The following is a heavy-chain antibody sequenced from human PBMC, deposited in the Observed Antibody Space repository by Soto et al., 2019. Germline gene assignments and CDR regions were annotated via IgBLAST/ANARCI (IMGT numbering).Heavy chain of an antibody. CDR3: ARGSSNYYDSSGYKAPNWFDP. CDR1: GFTFSSYG. D-gene: IGHD3-22*01. Sequence: GGSLRLSCAASGFTFSSYGMHWVRQAPGKGLEWVAVIWYDGSNKYYADSVKGRFTISRDNSKNTLYLQMNSLRAEDTAVYYCARGSSNYYDSSGYKAPNWFDPWGQGTLVTVSS. J-gene: IGHJ5*02. CDR2: IWYDGSNK. V-gene: IGHV3-33*01.